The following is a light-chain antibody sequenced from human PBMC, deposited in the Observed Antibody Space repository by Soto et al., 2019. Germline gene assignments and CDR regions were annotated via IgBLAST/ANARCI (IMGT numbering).Light chain of an antibody. V-gene: IGLV2-8*01. J-gene: IGLJ1*01. CDR3: NSYAGSNTLYV. Sequence: QRVLTQPPSGSGSPRHSVSISCTETSSDVGGYNYVSWYQQHPGKAPKLMIYEVSKRPSEVPDRFSGSKSGNTASLTVSGLQAEDEADYYCNSYAGSNTLYVFGTGTKVTVL. CDR1: SSDVGGYNY. CDR2: EVS.